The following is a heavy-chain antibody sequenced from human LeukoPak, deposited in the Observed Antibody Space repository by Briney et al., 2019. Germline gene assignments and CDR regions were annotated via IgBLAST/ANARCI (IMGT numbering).Heavy chain of an antibody. CDR1: GGSISSGSYY. J-gene: IGHJ4*02. Sequence: PSETLSLTCTVSGGSISSGSYYWSWIRQPAGKGLEWIGRIYTSGITNYNPSLKSRVTISVDTSKNQFSLKLSSVTAADTAVYYCAREGPGNEPYDYVWGSYRRGGPFDYWGQGTLVTVSS. D-gene: IGHD3-16*02. CDR2: IYTSGIT. CDR3: AREGPGNEPYDYVWGSYRRGGPFDY. V-gene: IGHV4-61*02.